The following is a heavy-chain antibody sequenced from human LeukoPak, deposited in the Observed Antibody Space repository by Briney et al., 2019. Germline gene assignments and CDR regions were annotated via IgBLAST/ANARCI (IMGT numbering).Heavy chain of an antibody. V-gene: IGHV3-21*01. J-gene: IGHJ4*02. CDR2: ISSSSSYI. D-gene: IGHD5-12*01. CDR3: ARDFPTNSGYDY. CDR1: GFTFSSYS. Sequence: GRSLRLSCAASGFTFSSYSMNWVRQAPGKGLEWVSSISSSSSYIYYADSVKGRFTISRDNAKNSLYLQTNSLRAEDTAVYYCARDFPTNSGYDYWGQGTLVTVSS.